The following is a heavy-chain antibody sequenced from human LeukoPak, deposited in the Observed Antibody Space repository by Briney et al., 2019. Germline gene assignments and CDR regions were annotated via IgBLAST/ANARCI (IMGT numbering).Heavy chain of an antibody. J-gene: IGHJ4*02. D-gene: IGHD1-26*01. CDR3: ARDTSSGSYFDY. CDR2: IYYSGST. V-gene: IGHV4-31*03. CDR1: GGSISSGGYY. Sequence: TSETLSPTCTVSGGSISSGGYYWSWIRQHPGKGLEWIGYIYYSGSTYYNPSLKSRVTISVDTSKNQFSLKLSSVTAADTAVYYCARDTSSGSYFDYWGQGTLVTVSS.